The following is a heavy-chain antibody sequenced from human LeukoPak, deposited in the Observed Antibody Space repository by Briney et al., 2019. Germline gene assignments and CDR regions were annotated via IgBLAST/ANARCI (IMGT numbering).Heavy chain of an antibody. D-gene: IGHD2-2*01. CDR3: ARSSIVVVSILDY. CDR2: TSSNGGST. Sequence: PGGSLRLSCAASGFPFSSCAMHWVRQAPGKGLEYVSATSSNGGSTSYANSVKGRFTISRDNSKNTLYLQMGSLRAEDMAVYYCARSSIVVVSILDYWGQGTLVTVSS. J-gene: IGHJ4*02. CDR1: GFPFSSCA. V-gene: IGHV3-64*01.